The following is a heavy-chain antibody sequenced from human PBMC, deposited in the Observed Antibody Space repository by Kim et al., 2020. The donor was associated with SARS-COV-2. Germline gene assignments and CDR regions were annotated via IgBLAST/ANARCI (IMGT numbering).Heavy chain of an antibody. D-gene: IGHD3-10*01. V-gene: IGHV1-18*01. CDR2: ISAYNGNT. CDR3: ARVKGFGELLPSPIYYYGMDV. CDR1: GYTFTSYG. Sequence: ASVKVSCKASGYTFTSYGISWVRQAPGQGLEWMGWISAYNGNTNYAQKLQGRVTMTTDTSTSTAYMELRSLRSDDTAVYYCARVKGFGELLPSPIYYYGMDVWGQGTTVTVSS. J-gene: IGHJ6*02.